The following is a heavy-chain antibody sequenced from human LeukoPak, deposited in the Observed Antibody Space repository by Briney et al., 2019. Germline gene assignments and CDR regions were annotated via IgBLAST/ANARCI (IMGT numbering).Heavy chain of an antibody. Sequence: AGVSLRLSCAASGFTFSSYSMTGVRQAPGKGREWVSYISSSSSTIYYADSVKGRFTISRDNAKNSLYLQMTSLRAEDTAVYYCARDSFYGDRNWGQGTLVTVSS. D-gene: IGHD4-17*01. J-gene: IGHJ4*02. CDR1: GFTFSSYS. CDR3: ARDSFYGDRN. CDR2: ISSSSSTI. V-gene: IGHV3-48*04.